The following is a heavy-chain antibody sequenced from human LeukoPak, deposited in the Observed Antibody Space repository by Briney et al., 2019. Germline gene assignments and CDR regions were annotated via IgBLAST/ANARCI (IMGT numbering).Heavy chain of an antibody. J-gene: IGHJ3*02. CDR1: GGSFSGYY. D-gene: IGHD6-19*01. CDR2: INHSGST. V-gene: IGHV4-34*01. Sequence: PSETLSLTCAVYGGSFSGYYWSWIRQPPGKGLEWIGEINHSGSTNYNPSLKSRVTISVDTSKNQFSLKLSSVTAADTAVYYCARPQTRSSGWYRRVQSAAFDIWGQGTMVTVSS. CDR3: ARPQTRSSGWYRRVQSAAFDI.